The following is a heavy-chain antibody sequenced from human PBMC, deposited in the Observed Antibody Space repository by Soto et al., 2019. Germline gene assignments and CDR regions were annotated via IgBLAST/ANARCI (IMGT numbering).Heavy chain of an antibody. Sequence: SETLSLTCTVSGGSISSSSYYWGWIRQPPGKGLEWIGSIYYSGSTYYNPSLKSRVTISVDTSKNQFSLKLSSVTAADTAVYYCASVNIAARGAFDYWGQGTLVTVSS. CDR1: GGSISSSSYY. CDR2: IYYSGST. D-gene: IGHD6-6*01. V-gene: IGHV4-39*07. CDR3: ASVNIAARGAFDY. J-gene: IGHJ4*02.